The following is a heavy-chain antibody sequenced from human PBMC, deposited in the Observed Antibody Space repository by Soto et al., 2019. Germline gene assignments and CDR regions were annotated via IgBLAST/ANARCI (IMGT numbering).Heavy chain of an antibody. CDR3: ARDGGSSSWYSPDYYYYYGMDV. CDR1: GGSISGYY. V-gene: IGHV4-59*01. CDR2: IYYSGST. D-gene: IGHD6-13*01. Sequence: SETLSLTCTVSGGSISGYYWSWIRQPPGKGLEWIGYIYYSGSTNYNPSLKSRVTISVDTSKNQFSLKLSSVTAADTAVYYCARDGGSSSWYSPDYYYYYGMDVWGQGTTVTVSS. J-gene: IGHJ6*02.